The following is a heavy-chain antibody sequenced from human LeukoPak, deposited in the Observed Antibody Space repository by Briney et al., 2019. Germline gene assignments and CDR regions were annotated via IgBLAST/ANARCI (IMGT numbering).Heavy chain of an antibody. Sequence: SQTLSLTCTVSGGSINSGGYYWSWIRPHPGKGLEWIGYIYFSGSTYYNPSLKSRVTISVDTSKNHFSLKLSSVTAADTAVYYCARSSVTMVRGVIYDAFDIWGQGTMVTVSS. CDR2: IYFSGST. D-gene: IGHD3-10*01. CDR1: GGSINSGGYY. J-gene: IGHJ3*02. CDR3: ARSSVTMVRGVIYDAFDI. V-gene: IGHV4-31*03.